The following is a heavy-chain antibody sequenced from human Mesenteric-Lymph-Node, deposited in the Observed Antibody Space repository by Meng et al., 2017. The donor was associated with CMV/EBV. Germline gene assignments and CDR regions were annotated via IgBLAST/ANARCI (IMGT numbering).Heavy chain of an antibody. CDR2: VSGSTEYI. J-gene: IGHJ3*02. CDR1: GFTFRTCA. Sequence: GESLKISCTASGFTFRTCAMSWVRQAPGKGLEWVSVVSGSTEYIHYADSVEGRFTISRDNSKNTLYLQMNSLRAEDTAVYYCAKREGDCSTTSCYFVAFDIWGQGTVVTVSS. CDR3: AKREGDCSTTSCYFVAFDI. D-gene: IGHD2-2*01. V-gene: IGHV3-23*01.